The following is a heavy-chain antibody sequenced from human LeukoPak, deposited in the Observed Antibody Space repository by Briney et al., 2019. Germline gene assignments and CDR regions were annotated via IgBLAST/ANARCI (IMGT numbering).Heavy chain of an antibody. Sequence: SETLSLTCTVSGGSISSSSYYWDWIRQPPGKGQEWIGSIYYSGSTYYNPSLKSRVTISVDTSKNQFSLKLSSVTAADTAVYYCARDLGYSSGYFDYWGQGTLVTVSS. D-gene: IGHD6-25*01. CDR3: ARDLGYSSGYFDY. CDR1: GGSISSSSYY. V-gene: IGHV4-39*07. CDR2: IYYSGST. J-gene: IGHJ4*02.